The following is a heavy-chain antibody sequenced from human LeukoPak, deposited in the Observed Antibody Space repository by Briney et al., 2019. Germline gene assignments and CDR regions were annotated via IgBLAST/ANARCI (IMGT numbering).Heavy chain of an antibody. CDR2: ISGSGGST. Sequence: GGSLRLSCAASGFTFSSYAMTWVRQAPGKGLEWVSAISGSGGSTYYADSVKGRFTISRDNAKNTLYLQMNSLRAEDTAVYYCVRDIVGAFGYWGQGTLVAVSS. CDR1: GFTFSSYA. D-gene: IGHD1-26*01. J-gene: IGHJ4*02. V-gene: IGHV3-23*01. CDR3: VRDIVGAFGY.